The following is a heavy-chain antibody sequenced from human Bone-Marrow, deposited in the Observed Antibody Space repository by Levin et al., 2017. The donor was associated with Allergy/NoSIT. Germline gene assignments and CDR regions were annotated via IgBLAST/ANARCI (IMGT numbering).Heavy chain of an antibody. CDR1: GLTLSNYG. J-gene: IGHJ6*02. V-gene: IGHV3-30*18. CDR3: AKDVAVDGKGGYYYYGIDV. CDR2: ISYDGSNK. Sequence: GGSLRLSCAASGLTLSNYGMHWVRRAPGKGLEWVAVISYDGSNKYYADSVKGRFTISRDNSKNTVYLQMSSLRAEDTAFYYCAKDVAVDGKGGYYYYGIDVWGQGTTVTVSS. D-gene: IGHD6-19*01.